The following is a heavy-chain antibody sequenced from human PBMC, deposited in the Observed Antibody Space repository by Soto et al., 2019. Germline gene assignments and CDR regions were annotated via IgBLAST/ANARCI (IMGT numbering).Heavy chain of an antibody. D-gene: IGHD3-10*01. CDR3: AKWLRGGSYYCDF. Sequence: PGVSLRLSCVASGLTLSNYVMTWVRQAPGEGLEWVSSITGSGDSINYADSVKGRFTISSDNSKNTLYLQMDSLRAEDTALYYCAKWLRGGSYYCDFWGQGAMVTVSS. V-gene: IGHV3-23*01. J-gene: IGHJ4*02. CDR2: ITGSGDSI. CDR1: GLTLSNYV.